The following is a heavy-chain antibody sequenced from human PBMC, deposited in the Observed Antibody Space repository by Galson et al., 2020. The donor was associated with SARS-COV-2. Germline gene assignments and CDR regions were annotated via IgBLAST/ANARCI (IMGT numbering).Heavy chain of an antibody. D-gene: IGHD1-1*01. CDR1: GYSFTRYW. Sequence: QVSCKGSGYSFTRYWIGWVRQMPGKGLALMGIIYPGDSDTRYSPSFQGQVTITADKSISTAYLQWSSLKASDTALYYWAREHFGTGGCGGYYYGMDVWGQGTTVTVSS. CDR3: AREHFGTGGCGGYYYGMDV. CDR2: IYPGDSDT. J-gene: IGHJ6*02. V-gene: IGHV5-51*01.